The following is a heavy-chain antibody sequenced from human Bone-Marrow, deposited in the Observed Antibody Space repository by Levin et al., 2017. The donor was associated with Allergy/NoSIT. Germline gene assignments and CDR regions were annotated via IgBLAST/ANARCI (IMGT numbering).Heavy chain of an antibody. D-gene: IGHD5-24*01. CDR2: IDSSSSNI. Sequence: LSLTCAASGFVFSSSTMNWVRQAPGKGLEWVSFIDSSSSNIYHADSVKGRFTISRDNAKNSLFLQMNSLRAEDTALYYCARETPVEMATVIDSWGQGTLVTVSS. CDR1: GFVFSSST. V-gene: IGHV3-21*01. J-gene: IGHJ4*02. CDR3: ARETPVEMATVIDS.